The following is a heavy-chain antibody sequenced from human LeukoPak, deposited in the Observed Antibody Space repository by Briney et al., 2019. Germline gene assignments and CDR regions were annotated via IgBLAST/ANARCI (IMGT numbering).Heavy chain of an antibody. CDR1: GYTFTGYY. D-gene: IGHD2-2*01. CDR3: ARYLIVVVPAAMDNWFGP. Sequence: ASVKVSCKASGYTFTGYYMHWVRQAPGQGLEWMGWINPNSGGTNYAQKFQGRVTMTRDTSISTAYMELSRLRSDDTAVYYCARYLIVVVPAAMDNWFGPWGQGTLVTVSS. V-gene: IGHV1-2*02. CDR2: INPNSGGT. J-gene: IGHJ5*02.